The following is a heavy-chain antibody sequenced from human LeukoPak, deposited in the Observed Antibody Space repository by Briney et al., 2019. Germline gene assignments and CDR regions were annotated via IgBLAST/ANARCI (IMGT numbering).Heavy chain of an antibody. CDR1: GYTFTDYF. D-gene: IGHD5-12*01. V-gene: IGHV1-2*02. J-gene: IGHJ4*02. CDR2: IAPNSGGT. Sequence: VASVKVSCRASGYTFTDYFMHWVRQAPGQGLEWMGWIAPNSGGTTYAQKFQGRVTMTRDTSISTAYMELNILRSDDTAVYYCARDRTRIYSGYVDASDYWGQGTLVTVSS. CDR3: ARDRTRIYSGYVDASDY.